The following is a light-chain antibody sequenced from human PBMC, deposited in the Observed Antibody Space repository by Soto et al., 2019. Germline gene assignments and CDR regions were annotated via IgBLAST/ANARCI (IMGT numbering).Light chain of an antibody. V-gene: IGLV1-47*01. CDR2: RNN. J-gene: IGLJ1*01. CDR1: SSNIGSNY. CDR3: AAWDDSLSGGV. Sequence: QSVLTQPPSECGTRGQSVTISCSGSSSNIGSNYVYWYQQLPGTAPKLLIYRNNQRPSGVPDRFSGSKSGTSASLAISGLRSEDEADYYCAAWDDSLSGGVFGTGTKVTVL.